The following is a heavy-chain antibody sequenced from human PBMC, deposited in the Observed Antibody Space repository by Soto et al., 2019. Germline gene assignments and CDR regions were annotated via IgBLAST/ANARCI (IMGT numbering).Heavy chain of an antibody. CDR2: IYYSGNT. Sequence: QLQQSCPGLVKPLGTLSLTCGVSGDAITTDKWWTWVRQTPGTRLEWIGEIYYSGNTRYNPSLKSRVTISKDTSKTERSLKLNSVTVADTAVDDCATCQLWEYYYAMDIRGQGTTVSVSS. CDR3: ATCQLWEYYYAMDI. CDR1: GDAITTDKW. J-gene: IGHJ6*02. V-gene: IGHV4-4*02. D-gene: IGHD1-1*01.